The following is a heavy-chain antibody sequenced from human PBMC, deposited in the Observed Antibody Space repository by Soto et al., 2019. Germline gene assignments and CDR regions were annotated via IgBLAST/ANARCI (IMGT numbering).Heavy chain of an antibody. CDR2: IYYSGST. V-gene: IGHV4-39*01. D-gene: IGHD6-19*01. Sequence: QLQLQESGPGLVKPSETLSLTCTVSGGSISSSSYYWGWIRQPPGKGLEWIGSIYYSGSTYYNPSLKRRVTISVDTSKNQFSLKLSSVTAADTAVYYCARNAVHSSGFTDYWGQGTLVTVSS. CDR3: ARNAVHSSGFTDY. J-gene: IGHJ4*02. CDR1: GGSISSSSYY.